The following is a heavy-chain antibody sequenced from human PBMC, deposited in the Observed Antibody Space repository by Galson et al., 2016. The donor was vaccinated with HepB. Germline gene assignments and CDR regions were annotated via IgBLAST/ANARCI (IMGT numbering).Heavy chain of an antibody. CDR1: GFSLTSYA. Sequence: SLRLSCATSGFSLTSYAMTWVRQAPGKGLEWVSGISDTGIIHYADSVKGRFTISRDTSKNTLYLQMNSLRAEDTAVYYCAKYIARSNGWSRPGRNDYWGQGTLVSVSS. CDR2: ISDTGII. V-gene: IGHV3-23*01. J-gene: IGHJ4*02. D-gene: IGHD6-19*01. CDR3: AKYIARSNGWSRPGRNDY.